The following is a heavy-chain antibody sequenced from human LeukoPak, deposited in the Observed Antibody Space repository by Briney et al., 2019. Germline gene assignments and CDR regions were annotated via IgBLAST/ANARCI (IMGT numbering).Heavy chain of an antibody. J-gene: IGHJ5*02. CDR3: ARQAYCGGDCYSTFDP. CDR1: GYILTSFW. Sequence: GESLKISCKGSGYILTSFWIGWVRQMPGKGLEWMGIIYPGDSNTRYSPSFQGQVTISADKSISTAYLQWSSLKASDTAMYYCARQAYCGGDCYSTFDPWGQGTLVTVSS. D-gene: IGHD2-21*02. CDR2: IYPGDSNT. V-gene: IGHV5-51*01.